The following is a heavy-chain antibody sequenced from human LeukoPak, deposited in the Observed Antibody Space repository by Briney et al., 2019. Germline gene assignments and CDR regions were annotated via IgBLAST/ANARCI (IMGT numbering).Heavy chain of an antibody. CDR2: INHSGST. Sequence: PSETLSLTCAVYGGSFSGYYWSWIRQPPGKRLEWIGEINHSGSTNYNPSLKSRVTISVDTSKNQFSLKLSSVTAADTAVYYCARGLYYSDSSGYFEIESYYMDVWGKGTTVTVSS. J-gene: IGHJ6*03. CDR1: GGSFSGYY. V-gene: IGHV4-34*01. CDR3: ARGLYYSDSSGYFEIESYYMDV. D-gene: IGHD3-22*01.